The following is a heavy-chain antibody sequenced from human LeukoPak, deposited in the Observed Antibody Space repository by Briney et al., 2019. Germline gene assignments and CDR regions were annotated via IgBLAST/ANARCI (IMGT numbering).Heavy chain of an antibody. Sequence: SETLSLTCTVSGGSISSYYWSWIRQPPGKGLEWIGYIYYSGSTNYNPSLKSRVTISVDTSKNQFSLKLSSVTAADTAVYYCARDRVTMGFDCWGQGTLVTVSS. D-gene: IGHD3-10*01. J-gene: IGHJ4*02. CDR3: ARDRVTMGFDC. V-gene: IGHV4-59*01. CDR2: IYYSGST. CDR1: GGSISSYY.